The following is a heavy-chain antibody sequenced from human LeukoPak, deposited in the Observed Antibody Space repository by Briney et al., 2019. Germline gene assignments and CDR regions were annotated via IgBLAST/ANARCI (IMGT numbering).Heavy chain of an antibody. CDR2: ISGSGGIT. V-gene: IGHV3-23*01. CDR1: GLTFRSYA. D-gene: IGHD3-22*01. J-gene: IGHJ4*02. CDR3: AKAAITMIVVGGYYFDY. Sequence: GGSLRLSCAAYGLTFRSYAMSWVRQAPGKGLGWVSAISGSGGITYYAASVDGRFTISRDNSKNTLYLQMNSLRAEDTAVYYCAKAAITMIVVGGYYFDYWGQGTLVTVSS.